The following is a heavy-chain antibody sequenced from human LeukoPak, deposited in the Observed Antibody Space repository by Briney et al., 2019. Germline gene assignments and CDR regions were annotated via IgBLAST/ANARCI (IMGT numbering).Heavy chain of an antibody. Sequence: SQTLSLTCTVSGGSISSGGYYWSWIRQHPGKGLEWIGYIYYSGSTYYNPSLKSRVTISVDTSKNQFSLKLSSVTAADTAVYYCARGSGWYGVDYWGQGTLVTVSS. CDR3: ARGSGWYGVDY. D-gene: IGHD6-19*01. J-gene: IGHJ4*02. CDR2: IYYSGST. V-gene: IGHV4-31*03. CDR1: GGSISSGGYY.